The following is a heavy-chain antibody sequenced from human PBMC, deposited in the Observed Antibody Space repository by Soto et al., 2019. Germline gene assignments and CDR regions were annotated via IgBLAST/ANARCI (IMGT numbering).Heavy chain of an antibody. Sequence: QVQLQESGPGLVKPSQTLSLTCTVSGGSISSGGYYWSWIRQHPGKGLEWIGYIYYSGSTYYNPSLKSRVTISGDTSKNQFSLKLSSVTAADTAVYYCAREGLWFGEFEYDAFDIWGQGTMVTVS. D-gene: IGHD3-10*01. CDR3: AREGLWFGEFEYDAFDI. J-gene: IGHJ3*02. CDR1: GGSISSGGYY. V-gene: IGHV4-31*03. CDR2: IYYSGST.